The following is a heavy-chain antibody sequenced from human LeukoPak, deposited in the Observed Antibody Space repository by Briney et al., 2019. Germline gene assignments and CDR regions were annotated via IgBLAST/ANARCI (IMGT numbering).Heavy chain of an antibody. CDR1: GFTFSSYW. Sequence: GGPLRLSCAASGFTFSSYWMYWVRESPGKGLVWVSRISSDVCSTTCADSVKGRFTISRDNAKNTLYLQMNSLRAEDTALYYCARVAEYSTAGMRYWGQGTLVTVSS. J-gene: IGHJ4*02. D-gene: IGHD6-6*01. CDR2: ISSDVCST. CDR3: ARVAEYSTAGMRY. V-gene: IGHV3-74*01.